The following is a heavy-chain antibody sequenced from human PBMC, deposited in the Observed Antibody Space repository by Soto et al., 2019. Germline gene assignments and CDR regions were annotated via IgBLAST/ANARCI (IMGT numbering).Heavy chain of an antibody. CDR2: IKQDGSEK. CDR1: GFTFSTYW. Sequence: EVQLVESGGGLVQSGGSLRLSCAASGFTFSTYWMTWVRQAPGKGLEWVANIKQDGSEKYYVDSVKGRFTISRDNAKNSLFLQMNSLRAEDTAVYYCARDPGGYCSLTNCHRALYWGQGTLVTVSS. J-gene: IGHJ4*02. CDR3: ARDPGGYCSLTNCHRALY. D-gene: IGHD2-15*01. V-gene: IGHV3-7*01.